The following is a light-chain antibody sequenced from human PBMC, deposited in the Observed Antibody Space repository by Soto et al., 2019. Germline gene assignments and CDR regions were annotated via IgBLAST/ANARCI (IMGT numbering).Light chain of an antibody. CDR3: QQYYSNPGT. J-gene: IGKJ1*01. CDR2: DAS. V-gene: IGKV3D-15*01. Sequence: EIVLTQSPGTLSGSPLDRVTLSFRASQSISINLAWYQHKPGQAPTLLIYDASNRATGIPDRFRGSGSGTDFTLTISSLQAEDVAVYYCQQYYSNPGTFGQGTKVDIK. CDR1: QSISIN.